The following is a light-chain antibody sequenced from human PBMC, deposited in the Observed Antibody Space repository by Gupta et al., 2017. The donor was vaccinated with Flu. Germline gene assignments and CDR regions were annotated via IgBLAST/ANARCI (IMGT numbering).Light chain of an antibody. J-gene: IGKJ2*01. CDR1: QDVSDS. CDR2: GAS. CDR3: QQYYDNPPT. Sequence: DIQMTQSPSSLSAFVGDRVTISCRASQDVSDSLVWFQQKPGKAPRSLIFGASSLHSGVPSRFSGGGSGRVFTLTISSLQPEDFATYFCQQYYDNPPTFGQGTKLEVK. V-gene: IGKV1-16*01.